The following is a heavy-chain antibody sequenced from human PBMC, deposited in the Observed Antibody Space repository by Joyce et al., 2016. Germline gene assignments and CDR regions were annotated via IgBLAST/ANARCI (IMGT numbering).Heavy chain of an antibody. CDR1: GFTFSSYS. CDR2: ISSSSSYI. J-gene: IGHJ5*02. D-gene: IGHD3-10*01. Sequence: EVQLVESGGGLVKPGGSLRLSCAASGFTFSSYSMNWVRQAPGKGLEWFSSISSSSSYIYYAYSVKGRFTISRDNAKNSLYLQMNSLRAEDTAVYYCARGKDFYGPGSYSNWFDPWGQGTLVTVSS. V-gene: IGHV3-21*02. CDR3: ARGKDFYGPGSYSNWFDP.